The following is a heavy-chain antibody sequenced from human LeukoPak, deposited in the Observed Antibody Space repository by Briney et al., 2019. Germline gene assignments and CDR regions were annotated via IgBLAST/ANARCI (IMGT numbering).Heavy chain of an antibody. V-gene: IGHV1-18*01. D-gene: IGHD2-21*02. CDR3: ARGGSRVVTYGNFDY. CDR2: ISTYSGNT. Sequence: ASVKVSCKPSGYTFTSYALSWARQAPGQGLEWMGWISTYSGNTNYAQKLQGRITMTIETSTSTAYMELRSLRSDDTAVYYCARGGSRVVTYGNFDYWGQGTLVTVSS. J-gene: IGHJ4*02. CDR1: GYTFTSYA.